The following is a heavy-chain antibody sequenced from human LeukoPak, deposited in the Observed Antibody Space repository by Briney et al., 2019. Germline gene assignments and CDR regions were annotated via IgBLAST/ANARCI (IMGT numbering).Heavy chain of an antibody. J-gene: IGHJ4*02. Sequence: PSETLSLTCIVSGGSISSYYWSWLRQPPGKGLEWIGHIFYSGSTNYNPFLDSRVTISVDTSKNQLSLNLNSVTAADTAVYYCARGGPTVTAFASFDYWGQGTLVTVSS. CDR1: GGSISSYY. D-gene: IGHD4-11*01. CDR3: ARGGPTVTAFASFDY. CDR2: IFYSGST. V-gene: IGHV4-59*01.